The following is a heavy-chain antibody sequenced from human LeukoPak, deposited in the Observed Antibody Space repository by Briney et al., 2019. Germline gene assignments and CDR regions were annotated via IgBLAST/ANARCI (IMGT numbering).Heavy chain of an antibody. CDR2: IYYSGST. V-gene: IGHV4-39*02. CDR1: GDSTSSDRYY. Sequence: KPSETLSLTCTVSGDSTSSDRYYGGWVRQPPGKGLEWIGNIYYSGSTYYNPSFKSRVTMSVDTSKNQFFLKLNSVTAADTAVYYCARGRPYSGGYHLDYWGQGTLVTVSA. D-gene: IGHD1-26*01. J-gene: IGHJ4*02. CDR3: ARGRPYSGGYHLDY.